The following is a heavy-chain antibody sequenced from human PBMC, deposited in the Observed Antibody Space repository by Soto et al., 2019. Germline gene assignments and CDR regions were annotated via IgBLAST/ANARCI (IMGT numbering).Heavy chain of an antibody. V-gene: IGHV4-31*03. CDR1: GGSVRRGNYY. J-gene: IGHJ4*02. CDR3: ARADYATGSYYPDY. Sequence: QVQLQESGPGLVKPSQTLSLTCTVSGGSVRRGNYYWSWIRQFPGKGLEWIRYISNSGRTHYNPSLMSRITILVDTSKNQFFLELRSVTAADTALYYCARADYATGSYYPDYWGQGTLVTVSS. D-gene: IGHD3-10*01. CDR2: ISNSGRT.